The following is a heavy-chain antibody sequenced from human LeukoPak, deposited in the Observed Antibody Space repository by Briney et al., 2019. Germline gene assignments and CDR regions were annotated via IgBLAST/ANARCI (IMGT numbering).Heavy chain of an antibody. CDR2: ISSNGGST. V-gene: IGHV3-64*01. J-gene: IGHJ3*02. CDR1: GFTFSSYA. D-gene: IGHD6-13*01. Sequence: PGGSLRLSCAASGFTFSSYAMHWVRQAPGKGLEYVSAISSNGGSTYYANSVKGRFTISRDNSKNTLYLQMGSLRAEDMAVYDCARAVGIAAAGTNAFDIWGQGTMVTVSS. CDR3: ARAVGIAAAGTNAFDI.